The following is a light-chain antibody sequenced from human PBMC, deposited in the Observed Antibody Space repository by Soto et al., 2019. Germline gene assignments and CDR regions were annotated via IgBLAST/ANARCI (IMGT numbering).Light chain of an antibody. J-gene: IGKJ1*01. CDR2: KAS. CDR1: QSIGDW. Sequence: DIQMTQSPSTLSASVGDRVSITCRASQSIGDWLAWYQQKPGKAPKLLIYKASNLQSGVPSSFSGSGPGTDFPLTLSSLQPVDFATYYCQHYDSYCPTWTFGQGTKVDIK. V-gene: IGKV1-5*03. CDR3: QHYDSYCPTWT.